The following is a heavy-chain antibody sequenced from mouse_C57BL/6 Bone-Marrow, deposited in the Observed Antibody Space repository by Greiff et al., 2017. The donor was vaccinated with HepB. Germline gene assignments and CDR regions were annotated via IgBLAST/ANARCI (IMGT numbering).Heavy chain of an antibody. V-gene: IGHV1-72*01. Sequence: VQLQQPGAELVKPGASVKLSCKASGYTFTSYWMHWVKQRPGRGLEWIGRIDPNSGGTKYNEKFKSKATLTVDKPSSTAYMQLSSLTSEDSAVYYCARSHEVITTVEFFAYWGQGTLVTVSA. CDR2: IDPNSGGT. CDR1: GYTFTSYW. CDR3: ARSHEVITTVEFFAY. J-gene: IGHJ3*01. D-gene: IGHD1-1*01.